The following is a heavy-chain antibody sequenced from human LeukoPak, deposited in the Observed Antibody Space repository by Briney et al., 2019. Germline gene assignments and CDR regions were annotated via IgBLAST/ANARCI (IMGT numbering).Heavy chain of an antibody. CDR3: ATSSGSSA. CDR2: ISTSGDII. V-gene: IGHV3-11*01. J-gene: IGHJ5*02. Sequence: PGGSLRLSCAASGFTFSDYYMSWFRQAPGKGLEWVSYISTSGDIIHYTDSVKDRFTISRDDARNSLYLQMNSLRAEDSAVYYCATSSGSSAWGQGTLVTVSS. CDR1: GFTFSDYY. D-gene: IGHD3-10*01.